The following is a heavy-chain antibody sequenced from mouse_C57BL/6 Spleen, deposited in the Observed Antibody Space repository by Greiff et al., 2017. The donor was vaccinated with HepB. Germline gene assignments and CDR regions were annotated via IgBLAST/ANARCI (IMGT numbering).Heavy chain of an antibody. V-gene: IGHV7-3*01. CDR3: ARYSYYGSSYWYFDV. Sequence: EVKLVESGGGSVQPGGSLSLSCAASGFTFTDYYMSWVRQPPGKALEWLGFIRNKANGYTTEYSASVKGRFTISRDNSQSILYLQMNALRAEDSATYYCARYSYYGSSYWYFDVWGTGTTVTVSS. J-gene: IGHJ1*03. D-gene: IGHD1-1*01. CDR2: IRNKANGYTT. CDR1: GFTFTDYY.